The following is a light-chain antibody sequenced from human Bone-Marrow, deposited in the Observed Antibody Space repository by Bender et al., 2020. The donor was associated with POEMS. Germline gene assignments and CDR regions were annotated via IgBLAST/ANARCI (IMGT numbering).Light chain of an antibody. CDR1: SSDVGGYNY. CDR2: NVS. Sequence: QSALTQPASVSGSPGQSITISCTGTSSDVGGYNYVSWYQHHPGKAPKLMIYNVSNRPSGASNRFSGSKSANTASLTISGLQSEDEADYYCAVWDDSLNGWVFGGGTKLTVL. J-gene: IGLJ3*02. CDR3: AVWDDSLNGWV. V-gene: IGLV2-14*03.